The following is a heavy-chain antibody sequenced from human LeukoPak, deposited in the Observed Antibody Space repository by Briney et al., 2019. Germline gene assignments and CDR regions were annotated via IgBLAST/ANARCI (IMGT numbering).Heavy chain of an antibody. Sequence: GGSLRLSCAASGFTYTKHAMHWVRQAPGKGLEWVAVISYDGSNKKYADSVKGRFTISRDNSKNTLYLQMNSLRAEDTAVYYCAREGFWSHYDYWGQGTLVTVSS. D-gene: IGHD3-3*01. CDR1: GFTYTKHA. CDR2: ISYDGSNK. V-gene: IGHV3-30*04. CDR3: AREGFWSHYDY. J-gene: IGHJ4*02.